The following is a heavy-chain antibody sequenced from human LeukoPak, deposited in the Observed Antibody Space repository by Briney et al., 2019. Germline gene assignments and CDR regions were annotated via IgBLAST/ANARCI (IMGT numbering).Heavy chain of an antibody. J-gene: IGHJ4*02. CDR1: GFTFTSSA. CDR3: AARVTMVRGDSDY. V-gene: IGHV1-58*02. D-gene: IGHD3-10*01. Sequence: SVKVSCKASGFTFTSSAMQWVRQARGQRLEWIGWIVVGSGNTNYAQKFQERVTITRDMSTSTAYMELSSLRSEDAAVYYCAARVTMVRGDSDYWGQGTLVTVSS. CDR2: IVVGSGNT.